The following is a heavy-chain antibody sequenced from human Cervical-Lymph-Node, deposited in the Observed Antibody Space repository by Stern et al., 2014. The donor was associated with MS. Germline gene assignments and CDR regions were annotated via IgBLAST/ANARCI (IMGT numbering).Heavy chain of an antibody. CDR1: GYTFTTYY. CDR3: ARVLAAGTGINY. Sequence: QVQLVESGAEVKKPGASVKVSCKASGYTFTTYYIHWVRQAPGQGLEWMGFINPSGSTTNYAQKFQGRVTMTRDTSTSTVYMELSNLRSEDAAVYYCARVLAAGTGINYWGQGTLVTVSS. V-gene: IGHV1-46*01. D-gene: IGHD6-13*01. J-gene: IGHJ4*02. CDR2: INPSGSTT.